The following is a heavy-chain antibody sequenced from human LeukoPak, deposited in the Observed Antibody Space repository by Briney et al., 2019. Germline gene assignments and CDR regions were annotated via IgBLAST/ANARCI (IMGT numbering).Heavy chain of an antibody. D-gene: IGHD1-26*01. J-gene: IGHJ5*02. CDR3: SKGGGSWFGP. V-gene: IGHV3-23*01. CDR2: VPGTGATTI. CDR1: GFTFSSFV. Sequence: GGSLRLSCAASGFTFSSFVMSWVRQAPGKGLEWVATVPGTGATTIFYADSVKGRFTISRDNSKNTLYLQMNSLGADDTAVYYCSKGGGSWFGPWGQGTLVTVSS.